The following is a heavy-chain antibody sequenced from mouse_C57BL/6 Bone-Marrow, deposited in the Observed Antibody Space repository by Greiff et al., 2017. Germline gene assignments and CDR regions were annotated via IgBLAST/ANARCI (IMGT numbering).Heavy chain of an antibody. Sequence: EVKVVESGGGLVKPGGSLKLSCAASGFTFSSYAMSWVRQTPEKRLEWVATISSGGSYTYYPDSVKGRFTISRDNAKNTLYLQLSSLRSEDTAVYYCARPTTAPYGYFDVWGAGTTVTVSS. CDR1: GFTFSSYA. CDR3: ARPTTAPYGYFDV. J-gene: IGHJ1*01. D-gene: IGHD1-2*01. V-gene: IGHV5-9-3*01. CDR2: ISSGGSYT.